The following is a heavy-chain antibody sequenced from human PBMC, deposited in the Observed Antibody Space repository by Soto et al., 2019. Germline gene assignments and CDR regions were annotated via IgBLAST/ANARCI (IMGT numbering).Heavy chain of an antibody. D-gene: IGHD3-16*01. J-gene: IGHJ4*02. CDR3: AAERITEGVPLGFDY. V-gene: IGHV4-30-4*01. CDR1: CVSVSSPDYF. CDR2: INYSGNT. Sequence: PSETLSLTCAVSCVSVSSPDYFWSWIRQSPGKGLEWIGYINYSGNTNSNPSLKSRVTVSLDTSKNHFSLKVTSVTAADAAVYYCAAERITEGVPLGFDYWGQGTLVTVSS.